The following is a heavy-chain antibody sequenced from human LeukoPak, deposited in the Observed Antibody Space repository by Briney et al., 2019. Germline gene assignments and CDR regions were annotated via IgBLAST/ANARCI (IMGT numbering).Heavy chain of an antibody. V-gene: IGHV4-59*01. CDR1: GGSISSYY. J-gene: IGHJ3*02. CDR2: IYYSGST. Sequence: PSETLSLTCTVSGGSISSYYWSWIRQPAGKGLEWIGYIYYSGSTNYNPSLKSRVTISVDTSKNQFSLKLSSVTAADTAVYYCARDSHYYYDSSGYYEAFDIWGQGTMVTVSS. D-gene: IGHD3-22*01. CDR3: ARDSHYYYDSSGYYEAFDI.